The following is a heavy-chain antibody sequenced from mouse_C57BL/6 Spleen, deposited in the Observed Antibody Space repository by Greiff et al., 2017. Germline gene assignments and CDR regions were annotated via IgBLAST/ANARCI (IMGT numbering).Heavy chain of an antibody. D-gene: IGHD2-2*01. CDR1: GYTFTSYW. J-gene: IGHJ4*01. CDR2: INPSSGYT. CDR3: ARIPPSGYGYDVNYAMDY. Sequence: VKLQESGAELAKPGASVKLSCKASGYTFTSYWMHWVKQRPGQGLEWIGYINPSSGYTKYNQKFKDKATLTADKSSSTAYMQLSSLTYEDSAVYYCARIPPSGYGYDVNYAMDYWGQGTSVTVSS. V-gene: IGHV1-7*01.